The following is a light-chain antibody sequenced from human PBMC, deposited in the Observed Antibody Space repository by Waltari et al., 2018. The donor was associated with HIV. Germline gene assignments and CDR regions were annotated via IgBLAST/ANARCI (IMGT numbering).Light chain of an antibody. J-gene: IGKJ1*01. CDR1: QNINSDY. CDR3: QQCGSSPPT. Sequence: EIVLTQSPGTLSLSPGERAALSCRASQNINSDYLAWYQQKPAQAPRLLIYGATRRATGIPDRFSGSGSGTDFTLTINRLEPEDFAEYYCQQCGSSPPTFGQGTNVEIK. V-gene: IGKV3-20*01. CDR2: GAT.